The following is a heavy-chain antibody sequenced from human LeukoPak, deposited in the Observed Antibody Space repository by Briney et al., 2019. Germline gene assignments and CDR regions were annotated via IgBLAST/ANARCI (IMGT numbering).Heavy chain of an antibody. D-gene: IGHD6-19*01. V-gene: IGHV1-2*02. CDR3: ARETEDSSAWYSIDS. CDR2: INPNSGGT. Sequence: ASVKVSCKASGYTFTGYYMHWVRQAPGQGLEWMGWINPNSGGTNYAQKLQGRVTMTRDTSITTPYMELGRLRSDDTAVYYCARETEDSSAWYSIDSWGQGTLVTVSS. J-gene: IGHJ4*02. CDR1: GYTFTGYY.